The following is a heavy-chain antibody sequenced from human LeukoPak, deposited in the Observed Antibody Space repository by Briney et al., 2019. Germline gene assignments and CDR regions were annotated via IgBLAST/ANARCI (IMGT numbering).Heavy chain of an antibody. CDR3: ARLVEPHNWFDP. J-gene: IGHJ5*02. CDR1: GGSISSSSYY. CDR2: IYYSGST. D-gene: IGHD2-2*01. V-gene: IGHV4-39*01. Sequence: SSETLSLTCTVSGGSISSSSYYWDWIRQPPGKGLEWIGSIYYSGSTYYNPSLKSRVTISVDTSKNQFSLRLSSVTAADTAVYYCARLVEPHNWFDPWGQGTLVTVSS.